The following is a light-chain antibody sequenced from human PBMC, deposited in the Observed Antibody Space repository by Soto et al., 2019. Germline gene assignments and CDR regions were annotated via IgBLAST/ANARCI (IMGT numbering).Light chain of an antibody. J-gene: IGKJ4*01. CDR3: QQYGSFSPIT. CDR1: RSISNW. Sequence: DIQMTQSPSTLSGSVRDRVTITCRASRSISNWLAWYQQRPGIAPKLLIFDASILQSGVPSRFRGSGSGTEFTLSISRLQTDDFATYYCQQYGSFSPITFGGGTKVDIK. CDR2: DAS. V-gene: IGKV1-5*01.